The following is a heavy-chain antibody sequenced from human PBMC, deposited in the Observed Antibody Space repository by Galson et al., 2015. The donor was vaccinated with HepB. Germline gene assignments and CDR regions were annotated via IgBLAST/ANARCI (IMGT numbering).Heavy chain of an antibody. V-gene: IGHV3-30*18. CDR2: ISYDGSNK. J-gene: IGHJ4*02. Sequence: SLRLSCAASGFTFSSYGMHWVRQAPGKGLEWVAVISYDGSNKYYADSVKGRFTISRDDSKNTLYLQMNSLRAEDTAVYYCAKAPYYYDSSGYYDYWGQGTLVTVSS. CDR1: GFTFSSYG. D-gene: IGHD3-22*01. CDR3: AKAPYYYDSSGYYDY.